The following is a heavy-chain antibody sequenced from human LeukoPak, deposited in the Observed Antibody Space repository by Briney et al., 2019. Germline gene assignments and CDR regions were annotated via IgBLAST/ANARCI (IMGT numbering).Heavy chain of an antibody. J-gene: IGHJ4*02. Sequence: GGSLRLSCTVSGFTLSSYEMSWIRQAPGKGLEWVSSIEYSETSTHYADAVKGRFTISRDNSKNTLYLQMNSLRAEDTAVYYCAKPPRGSGEDYWGQGTLVTVSS. D-gene: IGHD3-10*01. CDR3: AKPPRGSGEDY. CDR2: IEYSETST. CDR1: GFTLSSYE. V-gene: IGHV3-23*01.